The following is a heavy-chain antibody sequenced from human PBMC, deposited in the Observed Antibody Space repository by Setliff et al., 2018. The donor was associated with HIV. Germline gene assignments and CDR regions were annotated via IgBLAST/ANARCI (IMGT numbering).Heavy chain of an antibody. CDR1: GGSISSGGYY. CDR2: IYYSGST. V-gene: IGHV4-31*02. J-gene: IGHJ4*02. CDR3: ARSRVWADAGRYFDS. Sequence: SETLSLTCTVSGGSISSGGYYWNWIRQHPGEGLEWIGYIYYSGSTYYNPSLKSRVAISVDTSKNQFSLKLSSVTAVDTAVYYCARSRVWADAGRYFDSWGQGTQVTVSS. D-gene: IGHD7-27*01.